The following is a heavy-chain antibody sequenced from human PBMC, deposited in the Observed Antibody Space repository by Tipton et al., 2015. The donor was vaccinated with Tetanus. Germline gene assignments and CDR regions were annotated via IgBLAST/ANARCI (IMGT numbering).Heavy chain of an antibody. CDR3: ARPSTTVTPRAFDV. Sequence: TLSLTCAVYGASFSDYYWSWIRQPPGKGLEWIGSIYYSGSSYYNPSLESRVTISLDTPKNRFSLKLTSVTAADAAVYYCARPSTTVTPRAFDVWGQGTMVTVSS. CDR1: GASFSDYY. CDR2: IYYSGSS. J-gene: IGHJ3*01. D-gene: IGHD4-17*01. V-gene: IGHV4-34*01.